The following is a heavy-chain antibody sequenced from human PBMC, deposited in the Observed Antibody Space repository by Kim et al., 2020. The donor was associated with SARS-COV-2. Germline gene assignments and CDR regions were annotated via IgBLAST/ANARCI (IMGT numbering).Heavy chain of an antibody. J-gene: IGHJ4*02. CDR3: ARVTFGDLSAYYFDM. V-gene: IGHV3-11*01. D-gene: IGHD3-10*01. Sequence: DCLNGRFTISRDNDKKSVYLTMGSLRAEDTALYYCARVTFGDLSAYYFDMWGQGTLVTVSS.